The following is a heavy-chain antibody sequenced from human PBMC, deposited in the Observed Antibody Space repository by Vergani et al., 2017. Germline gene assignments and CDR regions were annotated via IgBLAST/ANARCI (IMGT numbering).Heavy chain of an antibody. D-gene: IGHD6-13*01. CDR2: IKQEGSEK. CDR1: GFTFSSYW. J-gene: IGHJ4*02. V-gene: IGHV3-7*01. Sequence: EVQLVESGGGLVQPGGSLRLSCAASGFTFSSYWMSWVRQAPGKGLEWVANIKQEGSEKYYVDSWKGRFTISRDNAKNSLYLQMNSLRAEDTAVYYCARSGAYSSSPADYWGQGTLVTVSS. CDR3: ARSGAYSSSPADY.